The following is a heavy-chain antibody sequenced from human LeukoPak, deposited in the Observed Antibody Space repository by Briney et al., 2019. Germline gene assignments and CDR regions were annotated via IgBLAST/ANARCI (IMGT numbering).Heavy chain of an antibody. D-gene: IGHD5-18*01. CDR3: ARPSRGYSYGRDFDI. Sequence: SVKVSCKASGGTFSSYAISWVRQAPGQGLEWMGRIIPILGIANYAQKFQGRVTITADKSTSTAYMELSSLRSEDTAVYHCARPSRGYSYGRDFDIWGQGTMVTVSS. CDR2: IIPILGIA. V-gene: IGHV1-69*04. CDR1: GGTFSSYA. J-gene: IGHJ3*02.